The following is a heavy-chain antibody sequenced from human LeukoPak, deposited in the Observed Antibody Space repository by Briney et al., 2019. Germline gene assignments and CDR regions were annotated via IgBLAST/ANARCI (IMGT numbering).Heavy chain of an antibody. Sequence: GGSLRLSCAASGFTFNTYGMHWVRQAPGRGLEWVAFIRFDGSDKYYADSVRGRFTISRDNSKNTLFLQMNSLRAEDTAVYYCARDSSGYLFDYWGQGTLVTVSS. CDR1: GFTFNTYG. J-gene: IGHJ4*02. V-gene: IGHV3-30*02. CDR2: IRFDGSDK. CDR3: ARDSSGYLFDY. D-gene: IGHD3-22*01.